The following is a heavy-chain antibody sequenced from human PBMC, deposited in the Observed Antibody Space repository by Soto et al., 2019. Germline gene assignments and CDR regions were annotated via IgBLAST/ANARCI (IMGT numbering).Heavy chain of an antibody. CDR1: GFTFSSYG. CDR2: ISYDGSNK. V-gene: IGHV3-30*18. Sequence: GGSLRLSCAASGFTFSSYGMHWVRQAPGKGLEWVAVISYDGSNKYYADSVKGRFTISRDNSKNTLYLQMNSLRAEDTAVYYCAKDGSPYYDFWSGYYDYWGQGTLVTVSS. CDR3: AKDGSPYYDFWSGYYDY. J-gene: IGHJ4*02. D-gene: IGHD3-3*01.